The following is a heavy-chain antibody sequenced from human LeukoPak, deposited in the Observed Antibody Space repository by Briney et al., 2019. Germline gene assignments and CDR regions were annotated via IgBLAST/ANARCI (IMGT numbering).Heavy chain of an antibody. J-gene: IGHJ5*02. V-gene: IGHV3-21*01. CDR2: VSFGSSYI. D-gene: IGHD4-17*01. CDR1: GFTFRDYT. CDR3: ARASTEYAVTDGFDT. Sequence: GGSLRLSCTASGFTFRDYTMNWVRQSPGKGLQWVSYVSFGSSYISYADSLKGRFTISRDDAKSSVYLEMTSLRAEDTAVYYCARASTEYAVTDGFDTWGPGTLVTVSS.